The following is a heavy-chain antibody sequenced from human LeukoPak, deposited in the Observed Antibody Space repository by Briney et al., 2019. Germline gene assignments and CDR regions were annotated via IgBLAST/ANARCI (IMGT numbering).Heavy chain of an antibody. CDR1: GGSFNSYT. Sequence: GASVKVSCKASGGSFNSYTINWVRHVPGQGLEWMGRIIPILGIPNYAQKFQGRVTITADKSTSTAYMELSSLRSEDTAVYYCARGVGDFDYWGRGTLVTVSS. CDR2: IIPILGIP. CDR3: ARGVGDFDY. V-gene: IGHV1-69*02. J-gene: IGHJ4*02. D-gene: IGHD4-17*01.